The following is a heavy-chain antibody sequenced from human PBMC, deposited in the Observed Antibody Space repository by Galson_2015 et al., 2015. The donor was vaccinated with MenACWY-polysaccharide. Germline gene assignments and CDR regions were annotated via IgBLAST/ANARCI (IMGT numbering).Heavy chain of an antibody. J-gene: IGHJ4*02. CDR3: ARERWVRGVFFDQ. V-gene: IGHV3-7*01. D-gene: IGHD3-10*01. CDR2: IKQDGSEK. Sequence: SLRLACAASGFTFGNFWMSWVRQAPGKELEWVASIKQDGSEKYLVDSVKGRFTLSRDNAENSLFLQMNSLRAEDTAVYYCARERWVRGVFFDQWGQGTLVTVSS. CDR1: GFTFGNFW.